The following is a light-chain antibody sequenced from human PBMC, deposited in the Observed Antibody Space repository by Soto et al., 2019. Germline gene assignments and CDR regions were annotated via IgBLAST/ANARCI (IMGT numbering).Light chain of an antibody. Sequence: SYELTQPPSVSVAPGKTARITCGGNNIGSKSVHWYQQKPGQAPVLVIYYDSDRPSGIPERFSGSNSGNTATLTISRVEAGDEADYYCQVWDSSSVPYVFGTGTKLTVL. CDR3: QVWDSSSVPYV. CDR2: YDS. V-gene: IGLV3-21*04. J-gene: IGLJ1*01. CDR1: NIGSKS.